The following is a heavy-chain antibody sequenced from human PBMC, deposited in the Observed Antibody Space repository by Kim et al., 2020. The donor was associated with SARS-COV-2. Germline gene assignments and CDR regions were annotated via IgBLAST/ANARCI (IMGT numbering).Heavy chain of an antibody. D-gene: IGHD3-10*01. Sequence: YADSVRSRLTISRDSSKNTLYLQMSSVRAEDTALYYCARVYYVVDYWGQGTQVTVSS. J-gene: IGHJ4*02. V-gene: IGHV3-30*15. CDR3: ARVYYVVDY.